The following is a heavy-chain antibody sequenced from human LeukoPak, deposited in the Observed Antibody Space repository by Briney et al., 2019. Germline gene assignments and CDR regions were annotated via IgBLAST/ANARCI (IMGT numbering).Heavy chain of an antibody. CDR3: ARDGAYSGSYSDY. V-gene: IGHV3-30*01. CDR2: ISYDGSNK. J-gene: IGHJ4*02. CDR1: GFTFSSYA. Sequence: GGSLRLSCAASGFTFSSYAMHWVRQAPGKGLEWVAVISYDGSNKYYADSVKGRFTISRDSSKNTLYLQMNSLRAEDTAVYYCARDGAYSGSYSDYWGQGTLVTVSS. D-gene: IGHD1-26*01.